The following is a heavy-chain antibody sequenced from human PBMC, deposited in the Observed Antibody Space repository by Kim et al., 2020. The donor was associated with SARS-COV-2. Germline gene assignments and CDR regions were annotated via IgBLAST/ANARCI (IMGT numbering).Heavy chain of an antibody. Sequence: ADSVKGRFTISRANAKKSLYLQMNSLRAEDTAVYYCVRHISDIAVAGNFDYWGQGTLVTVSS. CDR3: VRHISDIAVAGNFDY. J-gene: IGHJ4*02. D-gene: IGHD6-19*01. V-gene: IGHV3-11*04.